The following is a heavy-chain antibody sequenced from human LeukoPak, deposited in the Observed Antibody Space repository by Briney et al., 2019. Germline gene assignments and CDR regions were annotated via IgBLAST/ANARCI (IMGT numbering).Heavy chain of an antibody. CDR2: IYYSGST. CDR1: GGSISSGDYY. Sequence: SETLSLTCTVSGGSISSGDYYWSWIRQPPGKGLEWIGYIYYSGSTYYNPSLKSRVTISVDTSKNQFSLKLSSVTAADTAVYYCARDLSCSSTSCYGEIGYFDYWGQGTLVTVSS. J-gene: IGHJ4*02. CDR3: ARDLSCSSTSCYGEIGYFDY. V-gene: IGHV4-30-4*08. D-gene: IGHD2-2*01.